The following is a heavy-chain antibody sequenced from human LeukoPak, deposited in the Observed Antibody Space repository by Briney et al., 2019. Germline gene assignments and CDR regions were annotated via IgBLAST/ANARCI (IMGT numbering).Heavy chain of an antibody. D-gene: IGHD2-15*01. J-gene: IGHJ6*02. CDR1: GFTFSSYA. V-gene: IGHV3-23*01. Sequence: GGSLRLSCAASGFTFSSYAMSWVRQAPGKGLEWVSGISGSGGSTYYADSVKGRFIISRDKSKKTLYLQMNSLRAEDTAVYYCAEDYLGHCSGGSCYGMDVWGQGTTVTVSS. CDR3: AEDYLGHCSGGSCYGMDV. CDR2: ISGSGGST.